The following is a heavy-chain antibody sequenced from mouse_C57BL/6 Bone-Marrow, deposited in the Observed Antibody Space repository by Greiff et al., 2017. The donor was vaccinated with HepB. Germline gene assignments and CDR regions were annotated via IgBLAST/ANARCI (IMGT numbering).Heavy chain of an antibody. CDR1: GYTFTDYE. V-gene: IGHV1-15*01. J-gene: IGHJ2*01. CDR3: TRGGDYYGSSPFDS. D-gene: IGHD1-1*01. CDR2: IDPETGGT. Sequence: QVQLQQSGAELVRPGASVTLSCKASGYTFTDYEMHWVKQTPVHGLEWIGAIDPETGGTAYNQKFKGKAILTADKSSSTAYMELRGLTSEDSAVYYCTRGGDYYGSSPFDSWGQGTTLTVSS.